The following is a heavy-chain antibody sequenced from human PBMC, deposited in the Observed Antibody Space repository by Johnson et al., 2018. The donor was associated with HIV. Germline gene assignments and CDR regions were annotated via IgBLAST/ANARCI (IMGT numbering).Heavy chain of an antibody. CDR1: GFTFSSYG. Sequence: QVQLVESGGGVVQPGRSLRLSCAASGFTFSSYGMHWVRQAPGKGLEWVAVIWYDGSNKYYADSVKGRFTISRDNTKNTLYLQMNSLRAEDTAVYYCSRLVNYYDSRGYYVPGARDILGQGTTVTVSS. J-gene: IGHJ3*02. V-gene: IGHV3-33*01. CDR3: SRLVNYYDSRGYYVPGARDI. D-gene: IGHD3-22*01. CDR2: IWYDGSNK.